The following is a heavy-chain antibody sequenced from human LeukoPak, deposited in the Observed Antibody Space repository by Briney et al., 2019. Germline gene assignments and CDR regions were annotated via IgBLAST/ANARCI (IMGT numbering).Heavy chain of an antibody. D-gene: IGHD6-6*01. V-gene: IGHV5-51*01. CDR1: GYTFNNYW. CDR3: ARLSSSSSWGEINY. CDR2: IYPYDSDT. Sequence: GESLKISCKGSGYTFNNYWIAWVRQMPGKGLEWMGIIYPYDSDTRYSPSFQGQVTISTDKSISTADLQWSSLKASDTAMFYCARLSSSSSWGEINYWSQGTLVTVSS. J-gene: IGHJ4*02.